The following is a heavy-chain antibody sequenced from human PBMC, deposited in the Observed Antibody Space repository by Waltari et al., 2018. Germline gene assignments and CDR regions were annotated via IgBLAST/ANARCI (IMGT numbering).Heavy chain of an antibody. D-gene: IGHD5-12*01. Sequence: EVQLVESGGGLIQPGGSLRLSCAASGFNVFSNYMSWVRQAPGKGLEWVSVIYSGGGTTSYADSVKGLFTISRDDSRNIVYLQMNSLRADDTAVYYCARDRGASGYDFDYWGQGVLVTVSS. CDR3: ARDRGASGYDFDY. CDR1: GFNVFSNY. J-gene: IGHJ4*02. V-gene: IGHV3-53*01. CDR2: IYSGGGTT.